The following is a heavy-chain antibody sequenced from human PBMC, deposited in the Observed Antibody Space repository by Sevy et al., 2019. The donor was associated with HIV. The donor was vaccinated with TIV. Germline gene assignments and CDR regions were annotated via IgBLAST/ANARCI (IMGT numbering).Heavy chain of an antibody. CDR3: ARELISGRYYGMDV. Sequence: SETLSLTCTVSGGSISSYYWNWIRQSPGKGLEWIGYIYYTGSTNHNPSLKSRVTISVDTSKNQCSLKLTSVTAADTAVYYCARELISGRYYGMDVWGQGTTVTVSS. CDR1: GGSISSYY. D-gene: IGHD6-19*01. J-gene: IGHJ6*02. V-gene: IGHV4-59*01. CDR2: IYYTGST.